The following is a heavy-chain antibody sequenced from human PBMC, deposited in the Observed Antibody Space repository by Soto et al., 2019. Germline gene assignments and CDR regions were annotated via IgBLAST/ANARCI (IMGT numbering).Heavy chain of an antibody. V-gene: IGHV1-69*12. D-gene: IGHD5-18*01. CDR2: IIPIFGTT. Sequence: QVQLVQSGAEVKKPGSSVKVSCKASGATFSTNAFSWVRQAPGQGLEWMGGIIPIFGTTDYAQKFLGRLTITADESASTAYMELRNLRSEDTAIYFCARSITATLIQEDYWGQGTLVTVSS. CDR3: ARSITATLIQEDY. CDR1: GATFSTNA. J-gene: IGHJ4*02.